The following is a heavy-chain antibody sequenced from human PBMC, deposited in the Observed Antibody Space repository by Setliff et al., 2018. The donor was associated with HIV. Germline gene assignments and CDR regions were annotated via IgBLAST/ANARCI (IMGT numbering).Heavy chain of an antibody. D-gene: IGHD2-21*02. V-gene: IGHV4-61*02. J-gene: IGHJ6*03. Sequence: PSETLSLTCTVSGGSMSSGNYYWSWIRQPAGKGLEWIGRVYISGSTNYNPSLKSRVTISTGTSNNQFTLTLSPVTAADTAVYDCARGVLITKRVTQPGGYYYYTDVWGKGTTVTVSS. CDR2: VYISGST. CDR1: GGSMSSGNYY. CDR3: ARGVLITKRVTQPGGYYYYTDV.